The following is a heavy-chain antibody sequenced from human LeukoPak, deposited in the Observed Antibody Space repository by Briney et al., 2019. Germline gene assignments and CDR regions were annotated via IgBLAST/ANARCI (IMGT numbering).Heavy chain of an antibody. CDR2: IYYSGPT. CDR1: GGSISSYY. CDR3: ARHSPVVVVAATTGDAFDI. J-gene: IGHJ3*02. V-gene: IGHV4-59*08. Sequence: SETLSLTCTVSGGSISSYYWSWIRQPPGKGLEWIGYIYYSGPTNYNPSLTSRVTISVDTSKNQFSLKLSSVTAADTAVYYCARHSPVVVVAATTGDAFDIWGQGTMVTVSS. D-gene: IGHD2-15*01.